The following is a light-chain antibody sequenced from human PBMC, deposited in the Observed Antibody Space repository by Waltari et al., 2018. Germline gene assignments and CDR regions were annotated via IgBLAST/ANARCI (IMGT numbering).Light chain of an antibody. J-gene: IGKJ4*01. V-gene: IGKV3-11*01. Sequence: IVVTQSPAALSLSPGERATLSCRASQTISTYLAWYQQKPGQAPRLLIYDASKRATAIPVRFSGSGYGTDFTLTINSLEPEDFAVYYCQQRFTWPPFTFGGGTKIEIK. CDR2: DAS. CDR3: QQRFTWPPFT. CDR1: QTISTY.